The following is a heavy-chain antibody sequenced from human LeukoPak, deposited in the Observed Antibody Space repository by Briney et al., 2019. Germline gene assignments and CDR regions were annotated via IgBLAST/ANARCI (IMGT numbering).Heavy chain of an antibody. CDR1: GGTFSSYA. J-gene: IGHJ4*02. Sequence: EASVKVSCKASGGTFSSYAITWVRQAPGQGLEWMGRIIPILGIVNHAQKFQGRVTITADKSTSTAYMELSSLTSEDTGIYYCARGPRAAADDYWGQGTLVTVSS. CDR3: ARGPRAAADDY. D-gene: IGHD6-13*01. V-gene: IGHV1-69*04. CDR2: IIPILGIV.